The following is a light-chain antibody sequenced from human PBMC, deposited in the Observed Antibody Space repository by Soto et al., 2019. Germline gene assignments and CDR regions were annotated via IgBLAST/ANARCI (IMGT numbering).Light chain of an antibody. Sequence: EIVMTQSPATLSVSPGERATLSCRASQSTYTNLAWYQHKPGQAPRLLIYGASTRATAIPARFSGSRSGTEFTLTLSSLQSEDFAVYYCQQYNKWPLTFGGGTKVEIK. J-gene: IGKJ4*01. CDR1: QSTYTN. CDR3: QQYNKWPLT. CDR2: GAS. V-gene: IGKV3-15*01.